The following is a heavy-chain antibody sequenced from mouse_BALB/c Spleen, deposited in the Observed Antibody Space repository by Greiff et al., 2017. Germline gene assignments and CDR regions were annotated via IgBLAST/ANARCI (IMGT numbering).Heavy chain of an antibody. V-gene: IGHV5-4*02. CDR1: GFTFSDYY. D-gene: IGHD1-1*01. CDR2: ISEGGSYT. Sequence: EVQLQESGGGLVKPGGSLKLSCAASGFTFSDYYMYWVRQTPEKRLEWVATISEGGSYTYYPDSVKGRFTISRDNAKNNLYLQMSSLKSEDTAMYYFARDSSYYYGSSYVAYWGQGTLVTVSA. CDR3: ARDSSYYYGSSYVAY. J-gene: IGHJ3*01.